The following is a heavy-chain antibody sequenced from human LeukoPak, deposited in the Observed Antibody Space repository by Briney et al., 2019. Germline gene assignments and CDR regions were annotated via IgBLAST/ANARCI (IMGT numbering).Heavy chain of an antibody. CDR3: ARGNCSGGSCYPDYYYMDV. J-gene: IGHJ6*03. CDR1: GGSISIYY. D-gene: IGHD2-15*01. V-gene: IGHV4-59*01. Sequence: SETLSLTCTVSGGSISIYYWSWIRQPPGEGLEWIGYIYYSGSTNYNPSLKSRVTISVDTSKNQLSLKLSSVTAADTAEYYCARGNCSGGSCYPDYYYMDVGGKGTTVTVSS. CDR2: IYYSGST.